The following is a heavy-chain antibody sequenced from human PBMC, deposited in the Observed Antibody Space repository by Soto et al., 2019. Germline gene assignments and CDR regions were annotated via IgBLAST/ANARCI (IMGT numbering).Heavy chain of an antibody. V-gene: IGHV3-23*01. D-gene: IGHD2-15*01. CDR3: ATDLKNYCNDVRCYVGVPSF. CDR2: LSGSGSTS. Sequence: EVQLLESGGGLVQPGGSLRLSCAASGFTFSDYAIAWVRLASGKGLDWDSSLSGSGSTSYHADSVKGRFTISRDNSKDTLFLQMVGLIVEDTAIYYGATDLKNYCNDVRCYVGVPSFWGQGTLVTVSS. CDR1: GFTFSDYA. J-gene: IGHJ4*02.